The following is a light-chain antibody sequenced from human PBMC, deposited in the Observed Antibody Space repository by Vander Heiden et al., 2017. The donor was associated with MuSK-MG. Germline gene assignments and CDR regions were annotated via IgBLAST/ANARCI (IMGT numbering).Light chain of an antibody. V-gene: IGLV3-1*01. CDR3: QAWDSSTVV. CDR1: KLGDKY. Sequence: SYELTQPPSVSVSQGQTASITCSGDKLGDKYACWYQQKPGQSPVRVIYQDSKRPSGIPERFSGSNSGNTATLTISGTQAMDEADYYCQAWDSSTVVFGGGTKLTVL. CDR2: QDS. J-gene: IGLJ2*01.